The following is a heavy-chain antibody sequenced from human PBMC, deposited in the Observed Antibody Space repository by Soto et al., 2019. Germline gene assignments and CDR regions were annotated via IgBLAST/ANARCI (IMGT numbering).Heavy chain of an antibody. CDR3: ARERPTMTTGPYYYYYGMDV. J-gene: IGHJ6*02. Sequence: QVQLVQSGAEVKKPGASVKVSCKASGYTFTSYGISWVRQAPGQGLEWMGWISAYNGNTNYAQKLQGRVTMTTDTSTSTAYMELRSLRSDDTAVYYCARERPTMTTGPYYYYYGMDVWGQGTTVTVSS. CDR1: GYTFTSYG. CDR2: ISAYNGNT. D-gene: IGHD4-17*01. V-gene: IGHV1-18*04.